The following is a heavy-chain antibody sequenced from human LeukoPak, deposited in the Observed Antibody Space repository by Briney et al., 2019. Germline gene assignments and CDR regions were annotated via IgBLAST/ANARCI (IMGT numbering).Heavy chain of an antibody. CDR1: GYTFTGHY. J-gene: IGHJ6*03. D-gene: IGHD3-16*01. CDR2: ISGYNGNT. V-gene: IGHV1-18*04. CDR3: ARDRYDYLYYMDV. Sequence: ASVKVSCKASGYTFTGHYMHWVRQAPGQGLEWMGWISGYNGNTVYAQKLQGRVIMTTDTSTSTAYMELGSLRSDDTAMYYCARDRYDYLYYMDVWGKGTTVTVSS.